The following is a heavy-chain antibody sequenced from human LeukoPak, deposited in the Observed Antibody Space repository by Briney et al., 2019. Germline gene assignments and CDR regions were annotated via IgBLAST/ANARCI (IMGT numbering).Heavy chain of an antibody. V-gene: IGHV1-18*01. J-gene: IGHJ4*02. CDR1: GYTFTRYG. CDR2: ISAYNGNT. CDR3: ARDFKIAVATMHY. Sequence: ASVKVSCKPSGYTFTRYGISRVRQAPGHRLEWMGWISAYNGNTNYAQKLPGRVTKTTDTSTSTAYMELRSLRSDDTAVYYCARDFKIAVATMHYWGQGTLVTVSS. D-gene: IGHD6-19*01.